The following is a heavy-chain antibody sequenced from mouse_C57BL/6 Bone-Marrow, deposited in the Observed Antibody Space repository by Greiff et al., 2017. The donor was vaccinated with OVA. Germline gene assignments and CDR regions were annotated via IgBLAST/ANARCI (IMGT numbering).Heavy chain of an antibody. J-gene: IGHJ2*01. V-gene: IGHV1-19*01. CDR2: INPYNGGT. CDR3: EEADFYYIDD. CDR1: GYTFTDYY. Sequence: EVQLQQSGPELVKPGASVKMSCKASGYTFTDYYMNWVKQSHGQSLEWIGVINPYNGGTSYNQKFKGKATLTVDKSSSTAYMELNSLTSEDSAIYYYEEADFYYIDDWGQGTTLTVSS.